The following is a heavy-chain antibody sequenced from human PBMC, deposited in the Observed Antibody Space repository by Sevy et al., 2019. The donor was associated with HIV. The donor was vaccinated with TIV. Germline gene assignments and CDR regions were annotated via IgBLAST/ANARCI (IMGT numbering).Heavy chain of an antibody. Sequence: GGSLRLSCAASGFTFSSYAMHWVRQAPGKGLEGVAVISYDGSNKYYADSVKGRFTISRDNSKNTPYLQMNSRRAEDTAVYYCARDVRRGEAFDIWGQGTMVTVSS. D-gene: IGHD3-10*01. CDR1: GFTFSSYA. V-gene: IGHV3-30-3*01. CDR2: ISYDGSNK. CDR3: ARDVRRGEAFDI. J-gene: IGHJ3*02.